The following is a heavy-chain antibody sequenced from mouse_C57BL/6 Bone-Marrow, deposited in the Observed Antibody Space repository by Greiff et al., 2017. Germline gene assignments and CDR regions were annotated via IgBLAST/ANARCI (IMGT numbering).Heavy chain of an antibody. CDR2: IHPNSGST. V-gene: IGHV1-64*01. CDR3: ARGAYWYFDV. CDR1: GYTFTSYW. J-gene: IGHJ1*03. Sequence: QVQLQQPGAELVKPGASVKLSCKASGYTFTSYWMHWVKQRPGQGLEWIGMIHPNSGSTNYNEKFKSKATLTVDKSSSTAYMQLSSLTSEDSAVYDCARGAYWYFDVWGTGTTVTVSS.